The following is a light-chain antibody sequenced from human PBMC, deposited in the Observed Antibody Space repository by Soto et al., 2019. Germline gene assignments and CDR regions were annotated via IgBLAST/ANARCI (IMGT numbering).Light chain of an antibody. CDR1: SSNIGGSYD. CDR2: GDN. CDR3: QSYDSSLSGWV. Sequence: QPVLTQPPSVSGPPGQRVTISCTGSSSNIGGSYDVHWYQQLPGTAPKLLIYGDNKRPSGVADRFSGSKSGTSASLAITGLQAEDEADYHCQSYDSSLSGWVFGGGTKLTVL. J-gene: IGLJ3*02. V-gene: IGLV1-40*01.